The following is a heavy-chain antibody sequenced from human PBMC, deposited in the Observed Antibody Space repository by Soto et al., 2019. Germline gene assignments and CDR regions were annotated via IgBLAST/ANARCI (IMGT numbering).Heavy chain of an antibody. CDR1: GGTFSSYA. CDR3: VRVGDHTNP. Sequence: QVQLVQSGAEVKKPGSSVKVSCKASGGTFSSYAISWVRQAPGQGLEWMGGIIPIFGTANYAQKFQGRVTLTADDSTSTTHLELSNLRFEDTAVYYCVRVGDHTNPWGQGTLVTVSS. V-gene: IGHV1-69*01. D-gene: IGHD3-16*01. CDR2: IIPIFGTA. J-gene: IGHJ5*02.